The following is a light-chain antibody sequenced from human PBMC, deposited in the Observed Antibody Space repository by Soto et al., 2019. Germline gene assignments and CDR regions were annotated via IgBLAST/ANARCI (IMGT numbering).Light chain of an antibody. Sequence: QSALAQPASVSGSPGQSISISCTGTSSDVGAYNYVSWYQHHPGKAPKLMIYDVTNRPSGVSSRFSGSKSGNTASLTISGLQADDEADYYCSSYTSTSTSYVFGTGTKLTVL. V-gene: IGLV2-14*03. CDR3: SSYTSTSTSYV. CDR1: SSDVGAYNY. J-gene: IGLJ1*01. CDR2: DVT.